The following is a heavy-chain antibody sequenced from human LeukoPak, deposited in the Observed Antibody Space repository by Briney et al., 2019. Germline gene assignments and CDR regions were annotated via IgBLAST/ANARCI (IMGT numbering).Heavy chain of an antibody. D-gene: IGHD2-21*02. CDR1: GFTFSSYS. CDR3: ARDGLRRPPTPYCGGDCPLDY. J-gene: IGHJ4*02. V-gene: IGHV3-21*04. Sequence: GGSLRLSCAASGFTFSSYSMNWVRQAPGKGLEWVSSISSSSSYIYYADSVKGRFTISRDNAKNSLYFQMNSLRVEDTAMYYCARDGLRRPPTPYCGGDCPLDYWGQGTLVSVSS. CDR2: ISSSSSYI.